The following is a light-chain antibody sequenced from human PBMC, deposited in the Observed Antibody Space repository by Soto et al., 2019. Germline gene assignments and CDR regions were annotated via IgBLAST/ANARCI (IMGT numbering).Light chain of an antibody. CDR1: SGDVGGSNF. V-gene: IGLV2-14*03. CDR2: DVA. Sequence: QSVLTQPASVSDSPGPSITISCIGTSGDVGGSNFVSWYRQHPDQHPKLILYDVANQPSGTSNRLSGSRSGSTASLIISRLQTEDEADYCCVSYTSSTTYVCGTGAKVTVL. J-gene: IGLJ1*01. CDR3: VSYTSSTTYV.